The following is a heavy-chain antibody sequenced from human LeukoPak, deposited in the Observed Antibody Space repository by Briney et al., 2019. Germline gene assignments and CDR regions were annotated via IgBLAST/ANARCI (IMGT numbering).Heavy chain of an antibody. CDR1: GFTFSSYA. CDR2: ISYDGSNK. V-gene: IGHV3-30-3*01. D-gene: IGHD1-26*01. Sequence: GGSLRLSCAASGFTFSSYAMHWVRQAPGKGLEWVAVISYDGSNKYYADSVKGRFTISRDNSKNTLYLQMNSLRAEDTAVYYCARDLVGATLHLDYWGQGTLVTVSS. CDR3: ARDLVGATLHLDY. J-gene: IGHJ4*02.